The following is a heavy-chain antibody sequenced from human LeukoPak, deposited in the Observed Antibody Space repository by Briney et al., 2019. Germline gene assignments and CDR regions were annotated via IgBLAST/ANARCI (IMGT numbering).Heavy chain of an antibody. D-gene: IGHD3-10*01. CDR3: ARVNYYGSGSYYNDY. CDR1: GGSFSGYY. V-gene: IGHV4-34*01. J-gene: IGHJ4*02. Sequence: SETLSLTCAVYGGSFSGYYWSWIRQPPGKGLEWIGEINHSGSTNYNPSLKSRVTISVDTSKNQFSLKLSSVTAADTAVYYCARVNYYGSGSYYNDYWGQGTLVTVSS. CDR2: INHSGST.